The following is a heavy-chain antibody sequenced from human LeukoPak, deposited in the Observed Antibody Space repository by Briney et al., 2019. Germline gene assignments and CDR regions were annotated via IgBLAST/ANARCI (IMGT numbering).Heavy chain of an antibody. Sequence: GGSLRLSCAASGFTFSDYYMSWIRQAPGKGLEWVSYISSSGSTIYYADSVKGRFTISRDNAKNSLYLQMNSLRAEDTAVYYCARTHSGYDYWFLLDAFDIWGQGTMVTVSS. V-gene: IGHV3-11*01. J-gene: IGHJ3*02. CDR1: GFTFSDYY. CDR3: ARTHSGYDYWFLLDAFDI. CDR2: ISSSGSTI. D-gene: IGHD5-12*01.